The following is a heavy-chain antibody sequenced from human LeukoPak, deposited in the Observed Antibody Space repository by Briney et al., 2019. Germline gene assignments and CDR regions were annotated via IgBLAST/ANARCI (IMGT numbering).Heavy chain of an antibody. V-gene: IGHV5-51*01. CDR1: GYSFTSYW. CDR3: ARQEYDFWSGYSGPFDP. D-gene: IGHD3-3*01. Sequence: GESLKISCKGSGYSFTSYWIGWVRQMSGKGLEWMGIIYPGDSDTRYSPSFQGQVTISADKSISTAYLQWSSLKASDTAMYYCARQEYDFWSGYSGPFDPWGQGTLVTVSS. CDR2: IYPGDSDT. J-gene: IGHJ5*02.